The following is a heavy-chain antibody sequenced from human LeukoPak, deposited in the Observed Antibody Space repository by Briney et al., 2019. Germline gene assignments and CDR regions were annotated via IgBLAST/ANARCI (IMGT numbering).Heavy chain of an antibody. CDR3: ARTIAVASTAEYFQH. CDR1: GYTFTSYY. J-gene: IGHJ1*01. D-gene: IGHD6-19*01. V-gene: IGHV1-46*01. CDR2: INPSGGST. Sequence: ASVKVSCKASGYTFTSYYMHWVRQAPGQGLEWMGVINPSGGSTSYAQKFQGRVTMTRDMSTSTVYMELSSLRYEDTAVYYCARTIAVASTAEYFQHWGQGTLVTVSS.